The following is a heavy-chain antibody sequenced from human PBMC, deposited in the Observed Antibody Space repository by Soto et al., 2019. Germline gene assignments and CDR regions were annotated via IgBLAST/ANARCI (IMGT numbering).Heavy chain of an antibody. CDR2: ISSSSSTI. D-gene: IGHD3-22*01. Sequence: EVQLVESGGGLVQPGGSLRLSCAASGFTFSSYSMNWVRQAPGKGLEWVSYISSSSSTIYYADSVKGRFTISRDNAKNSLYLQMNSLRDEDTAVYYCATTRYYYDSSGYETFDYWGQGTLVTVSS. CDR1: GFTFSSYS. CDR3: ATTRYYYDSSGYETFDY. V-gene: IGHV3-48*02. J-gene: IGHJ4*02.